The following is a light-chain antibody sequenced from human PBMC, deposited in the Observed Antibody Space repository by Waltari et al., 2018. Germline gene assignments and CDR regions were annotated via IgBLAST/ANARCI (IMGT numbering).Light chain of an antibody. CDR1: QGISSY. CDR2: YAN. CDR3: QQGNSYPT. V-gene: IGKV1-13*02. J-gene: IGKJ1*01. Sequence: IQMSQSQSSLSPSVGTRVTITCRASQGISSYLNWYQQKPGKAPKLLIYYANSLASGVPSRFSGSGSGTEFTLTISSLQPEDFATYYCQQGNSYPTFGQGTKVEIK.